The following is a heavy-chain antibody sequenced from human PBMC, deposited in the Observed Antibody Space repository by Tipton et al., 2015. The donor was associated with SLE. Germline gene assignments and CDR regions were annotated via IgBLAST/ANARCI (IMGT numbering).Heavy chain of an antibody. CDR2: IGSSSRNI. J-gene: IGHJ3*02. CDR3: ARDRWELLMGAFDI. V-gene: IGHV3-21*01. Sequence: SLRLSCAASGITFSSYSMNWVRQAPGKGLEWVSSIGSSSRNIYYADSVQGRFTISRDNSKNTLYLQMNSLRAEDTAVYYCARDRWELLMGAFDIWGQGTMVTVSS. CDR1: GITFSSYS. D-gene: IGHD1-26*01.